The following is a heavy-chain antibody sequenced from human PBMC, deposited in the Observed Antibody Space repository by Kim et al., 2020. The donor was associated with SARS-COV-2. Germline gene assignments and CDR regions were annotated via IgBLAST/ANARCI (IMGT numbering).Heavy chain of an antibody. CDR3: ARLFAGSGKYSFES. Sequence: SETLSLTCTVSGGSISSSSYYWGWFRQPPGKRLEWIGSIHYSGPTYYNPSLKSRVTISVDTSKNQFSLKLSSVTAADTAVSYCARLFAGSGKYSFESWG. D-gene: IGHD3-16*01. CDR1: GGSISSSSYY. V-gene: IGHV4-39*01. CDR2: IHYSGPT. J-gene: IGHJ4*01.